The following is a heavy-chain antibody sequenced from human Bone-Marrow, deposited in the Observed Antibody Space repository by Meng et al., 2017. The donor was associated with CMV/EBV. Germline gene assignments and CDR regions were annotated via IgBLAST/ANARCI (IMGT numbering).Heavy chain of an antibody. D-gene: IGHD4-17*01. CDR3: AKELDGDNAPLPDY. J-gene: IGHJ4*02. V-gene: IGHV3-30*02. CDR1: GFTFSSYG. Sequence: GESLKISCAASGFTFSSYGMHWVRQAPGKGLEWVAFIRYDGSNKYYADSVKGRFTISRDNSKNTLYLQMNSLRAEDTAVYYCAKELDGDNAPLPDYWGQGTLVTVSS. CDR2: IRYDGSNK.